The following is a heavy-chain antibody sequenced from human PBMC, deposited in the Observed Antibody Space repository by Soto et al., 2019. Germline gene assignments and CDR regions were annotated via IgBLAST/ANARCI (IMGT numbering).Heavy chain of an antibody. D-gene: IGHD6-19*01. V-gene: IGHV4-39*01. CDR2: IYYSGST. Sequence: SETLSLTCTVSGGSISSSSYYWGWIRQPPGKGLEWIGSIYYSGSTYYNPSLKSRVTISVDTSKNQFSLKLSSVTAADTAVYYCARHQRYSSGWLHAGAFDIWGQGTMVTVSS. CDR1: GGSISSSSYY. J-gene: IGHJ3*02. CDR3: ARHQRYSSGWLHAGAFDI.